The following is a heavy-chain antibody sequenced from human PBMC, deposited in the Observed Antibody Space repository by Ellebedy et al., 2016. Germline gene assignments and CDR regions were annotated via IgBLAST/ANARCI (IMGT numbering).Heavy chain of an antibody. Sequence: SGPTLVKPTQTLTLTCTFSGFSLSTSGVGVGWIRQPPGKALEWLALIYWNDDKRYSPSLKSRLTITKDTSKNQVVLTMTNMDPVDTATYYCAHSGTYYYDSSGSYFDYWGQGTLVTVSS. CDR3: AHSGTYYYDSSGSYFDY. CDR1: GFSLSTSGVG. V-gene: IGHV2-5*01. J-gene: IGHJ4*02. CDR2: IYWNDDK. D-gene: IGHD3-22*01.